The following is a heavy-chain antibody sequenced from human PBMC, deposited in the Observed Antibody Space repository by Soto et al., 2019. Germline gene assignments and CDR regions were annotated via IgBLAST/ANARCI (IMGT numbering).Heavy chain of an antibody. CDR1: GGSISSSNW. CDR3: ARAEWELRPFDY. CDR2: IYHSGST. V-gene: IGHV4-4*02. D-gene: IGHD1-26*01. Sequence: QVQLQESGPGLVKPSGTLSLTCAVSGGSISSSNWWSWVRQHPGKGLEWIGEIYHSGSTNYNPSLKRRVTISVEKSKSQFSLKLSSVTAADTAVYYCARAEWELRPFDYWGQGTLVTVYS. J-gene: IGHJ4*02.